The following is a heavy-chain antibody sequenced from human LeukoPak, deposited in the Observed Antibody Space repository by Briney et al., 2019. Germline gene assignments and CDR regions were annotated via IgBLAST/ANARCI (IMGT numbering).Heavy chain of an antibody. CDR2: IIPIFGTA. D-gene: IGHD3-3*01. CDR3: ARNYYDFWSGHTTNWFDP. V-gene: IGHV1-69*13. J-gene: IGHJ5*02. CDR1: GGTFSSYA. Sequence: ASVKVSCKASGGTFSSYAISWVRQAPGQGLEWMGGIIPIFGTANYAQKFQGRVTITADESTSTAYMELSSLRSEDTAVYYCARNYYDFWSGHTTNWFDPWGQGTLVTVPS.